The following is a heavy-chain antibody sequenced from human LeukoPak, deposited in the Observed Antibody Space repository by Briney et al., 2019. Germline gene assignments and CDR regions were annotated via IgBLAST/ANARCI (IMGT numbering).Heavy chain of an antibody. CDR1: GGSFSGYY. CDR2: INPSGST. Sequence: PSETLSLTCAVYGGSFSGYYWSWIRQPPGKGLEWIGEINPSGSTNYNPSLKSRVTISVDTSKNQFSLKLSSVTAADTAVYYCARVYCSSTSCYFHYYYGMDVWGQGTTVTVSS. V-gene: IGHV4-34*01. CDR3: ARVYCSSTSCYFHYYYGMDV. J-gene: IGHJ6*02. D-gene: IGHD2-2*01.